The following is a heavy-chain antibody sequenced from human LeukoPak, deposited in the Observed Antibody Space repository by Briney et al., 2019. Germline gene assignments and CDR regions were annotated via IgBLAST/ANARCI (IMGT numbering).Heavy chain of an antibody. Sequence: SETLSLTCNVSRGSISSGGHYWSWIRQRPGKGLEWMGYTYFTGSTYYNPSLQSRLIISADTSMTQFSLRLRSVTAADMAVYYCARVSFTYGPLDSWGPGILVTVSS. J-gene: IGHJ4*02. CDR2: TYFTGST. CDR3: ARVSFTYGPLDS. V-gene: IGHV4-31*03. D-gene: IGHD4-17*01. CDR1: RGSISSGGHY.